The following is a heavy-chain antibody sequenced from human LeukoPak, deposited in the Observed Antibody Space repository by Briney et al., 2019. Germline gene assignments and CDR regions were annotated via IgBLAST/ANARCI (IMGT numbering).Heavy chain of an antibody. CDR3: ARGVELLWFGESEYYFDY. CDR1: GFTFSSYW. J-gene: IGHJ4*02. CDR2: IKQDGSEK. V-gene: IGHV3-7*01. Sequence: GGSLRLSCADSGFTFSSYWMSWVRQAPGKGLEWVANIKQDGSEKYYVDSVKGRFTISRDNAKNSLYLQMNSLRAEDTAVYYCARGVELLWFGESEYYFDYWGQGTLVTVSS. D-gene: IGHD3-10*01.